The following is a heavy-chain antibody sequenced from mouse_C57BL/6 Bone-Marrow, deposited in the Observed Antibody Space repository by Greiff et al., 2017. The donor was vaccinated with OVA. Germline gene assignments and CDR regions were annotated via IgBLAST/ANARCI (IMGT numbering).Heavy chain of an antibody. CDR2: IDPSDSYT. D-gene: IGHD4-1*02. CDR1: GYTFTSYW. Sequence: QVQLKQPGAELVRPGTSVKLSCKASGYTFTSYWMHWVKQRPGQGLEWIGVIDPSDSYTNYNQKFKGKATLTVDTSSSTAYMQLSSLTSEDSAVYYCARRNYYFDYWGQGTTLTVSS. CDR3: ARRNYYFDY. J-gene: IGHJ2*01. V-gene: IGHV1-59*01.